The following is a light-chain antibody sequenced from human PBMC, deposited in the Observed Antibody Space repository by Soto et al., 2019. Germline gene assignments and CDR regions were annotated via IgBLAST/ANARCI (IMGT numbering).Light chain of an antibody. Sequence: DIQMTQSPSSLSASVGDRFTIACRASQSISNYLNWYQQRPGKAPKLLIYAASSLQSGVPSRFSGSGSGTDFTLTISSLQPEDFVTYYCQQTYSTPITFGQGTLLEIK. J-gene: IGKJ5*01. CDR3: QQTYSTPIT. CDR2: AAS. CDR1: QSISNY. V-gene: IGKV1-39*01.